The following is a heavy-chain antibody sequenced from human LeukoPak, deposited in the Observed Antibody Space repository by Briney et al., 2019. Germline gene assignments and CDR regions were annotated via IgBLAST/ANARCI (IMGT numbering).Heavy chain of an antibody. CDR3: ARSGNSWSFDY. V-gene: IGHV1-69*02. D-gene: IGHD2-21*02. CDR2: IIPILGIA. Sequence: SVKVSCKASGYTFTSYYMHWVRQAPGQGLEWMGRIIPILGIANYAQKFQGRVTITADKSTSTAYMELSSLRSEDTAVYYCARSGNSWSFDYWGQGTLVTVSS. CDR1: GYTFTSYY. J-gene: IGHJ4*02.